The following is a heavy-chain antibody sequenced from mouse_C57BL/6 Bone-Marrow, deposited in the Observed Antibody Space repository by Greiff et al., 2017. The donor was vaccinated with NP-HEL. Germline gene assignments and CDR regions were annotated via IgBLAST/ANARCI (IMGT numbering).Heavy chain of an antibody. CDR1: GFTFSDYG. J-gene: IGHJ3*01. CDR2: ISNLAYSI. Sequence: EVHLVESGGGLVQPGGSLKLSCAASGFTFSDYGMAWVRQAPRKGPEWVAFISNLAYSIYYADTVTGRFTISRENAKNTLYLEMSSLRSEDTAMYYCARDPWFAYWGQGTLVTVSA. CDR3: ARDPWFAY. V-gene: IGHV5-15*01.